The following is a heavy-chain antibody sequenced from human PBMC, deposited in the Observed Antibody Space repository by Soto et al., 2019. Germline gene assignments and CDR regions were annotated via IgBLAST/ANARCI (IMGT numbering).Heavy chain of an antibody. J-gene: IGHJ1*01. Sequence: GGSLRLSCAASGFTFSNYAMSWVRQAPGKGLEWVSTISASGGSTYYADSVQGRFTISRDNSKITLYLQMNSLRAEDTAVYYCAKNWAKGVAAEYFHHWGQGTLVTVSS. CDR3: AKNWAKGVAAEYFHH. CDR1: GFTFSNYA. V-gene: IGHV3-23*01. D-gene: IGHD7-27*01. CDR2: ISASGGST.